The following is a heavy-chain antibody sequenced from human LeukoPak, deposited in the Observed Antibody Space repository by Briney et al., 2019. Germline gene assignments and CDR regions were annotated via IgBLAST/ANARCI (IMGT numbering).Heavy chain of an antibody. CDR1: GYTFTSYY. CDR3: ARALHPTPGSWYGYYYYGMDV. J-gene: IGHJ6*02. V-gene: IGHV1-46*01. D-gene: IGHD6-13*01. CDR2: INPSGGST. Sequence: ASVKVSCKASGYTFTSYYMHWVRQAPEQGLEWMGIINPSGGSTSYAQKFQGRVTMTRDTSTSTVYMELSSLRSEDTAVYYCARALHPTPGSWYGYYYYGMDVWGQGTTVTVSS.